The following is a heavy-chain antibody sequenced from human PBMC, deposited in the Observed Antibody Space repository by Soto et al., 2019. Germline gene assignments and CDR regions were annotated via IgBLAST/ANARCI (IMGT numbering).Heavy chain of an antibody. CDR2: IHRTGST. J-gene: IGHJ4*02. Sequence: LSLTCSVSRGSISSYYWSWVRQPPGKGLEWIGFIHRTGSTKYNPSLKSRVTLSLGTSRNQLSLKLSSVTAADTAVYYCTRVGGYYGDYPNFDYWGPGTLVTVSS. D-gene: IGHD4-17*01. CDR3: TRVGGYYGDYPNFDY. CDR1: RGSISSYY. V-gene: IGHV4-59*01.